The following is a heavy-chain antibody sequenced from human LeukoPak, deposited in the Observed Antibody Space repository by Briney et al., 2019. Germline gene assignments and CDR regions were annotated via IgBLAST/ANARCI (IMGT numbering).Heavy chain of an antibody. V-gene: IGHV3-74*01. J-gene: IGHJ4*02. CDR3: AKVKRFLEWSKGYYFDY. CDR2: INPDGSTT. D-gene: IGHD3-3*01. CDR1: GFTFITYW. Sequence: GGSLRLSCAASGFTFITYWMHWVRQAPGKGLVWVSRINPDGSTTSYADSVKGRFTVSRDNSKNTLYLQMNSLRAEDTAVYYCAKVKRFLEWSKGYYFDYWGQGTLVTVSS.